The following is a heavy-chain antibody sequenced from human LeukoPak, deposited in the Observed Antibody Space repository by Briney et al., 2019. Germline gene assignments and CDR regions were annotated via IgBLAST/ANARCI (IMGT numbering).Heavy chain of an antibody. D-gene: IGHD6-6*01. CDR1: GGSFSGYY. CDR2: INHSRST. V-gene: IGHV4-34*01. Sequence: SETLSLTCAVYGGSFSGYYWSWIRQPPGKGLEWIGEINHSRSTNYNPSLKSRVTISVDTSKNQFSLKLSSVTAADTAVYYCARGSAARRNWFDPWGQGTLVTVSS. J-gene: IGHJ5*02. CDR3: ARGSAARRNWFDP.